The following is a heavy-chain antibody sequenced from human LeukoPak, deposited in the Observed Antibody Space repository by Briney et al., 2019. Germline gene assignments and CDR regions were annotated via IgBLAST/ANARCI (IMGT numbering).Heavy chain of an antibody. Sequence: PGGSLRLSCAASGFTFSSYGMHWVRQAPGKGLEWVAFIRYDGSNKYYADSVKGRFTISRDNSKNTLYLQMNSLRAEDTAVYYCAKVPGYCSGGSCPKPHAFDIWGQGTMVTVSS. CDR2: IRYDGSNK. D-gene: IGHD2-15*01. J-gene: IGHJ3*02. CDR1: GFTFSSYG. CDR3: AKVPGYCSGGSCPKPHAFDI. V-gene: IGHV3-30*02.